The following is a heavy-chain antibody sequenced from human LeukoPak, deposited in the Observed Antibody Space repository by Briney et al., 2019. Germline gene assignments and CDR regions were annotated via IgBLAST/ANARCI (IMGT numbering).Heavy chain of an antibody. D-gene: IGHD1-26*01. CDR3: AKGGSYLFDYYYYMDV. Sequence: GGSLRLSCAASGFTFSSYAMSWVRQAPGKGLEWVSAISGSGGSTYHADSVKGRFTISRDNSKNTLYLQMNSLRAEDTAVYYCAKGGSYLFDYYYYMDVWGKGTTVTVSS. J-gene: IGHJ6*03. CDR2: ISGSGGST. CDR1: GFTFSSYA. V-gene: IGHV3-23*01.